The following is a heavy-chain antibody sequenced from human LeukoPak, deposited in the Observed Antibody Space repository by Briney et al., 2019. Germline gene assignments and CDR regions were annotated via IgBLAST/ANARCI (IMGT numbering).Heavy chain of an antibody. CDR1: GGSISSGGYY. J-gene: IGHJ5*02. CDR2: IYYSGST. Sequence: PSETLSLTCTVSGGSISSGGYYWSWIRQHPGKGLEWIGYIYYSGSTYYNPSLKSRVTISVDTSENQFSLKLSSVTAADTAVYYCARVKSIAAAHNWFDPWAREPWSPSPQ. V-gene: IGHV4-31*03. D-gene: IGHD6-13*01. CDR3: ARVKSIAAAHNWFDP.